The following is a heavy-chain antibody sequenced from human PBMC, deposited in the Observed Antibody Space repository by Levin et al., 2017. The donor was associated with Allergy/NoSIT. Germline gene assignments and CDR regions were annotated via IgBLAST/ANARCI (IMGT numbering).Heavy chain of an antibody. CDR3: VKDTYNGFDWGGLEPFDI. V-gene: IGHV3-9*01. D-gene: IGHD5-12*01. J-gene: IGHJ3*02. CDR1: RITLEAYS. CDR2: ISWNGGSI. Sequence: GGSLRLSCAASRITLEAYSMHWVRQGPGKGLEWVAGISWNGGSIGYADSVRGRFTISRDNSKKSLFLHMNSLRLEDTALYYCVKDTYNGFDWGGLEPFDIWGQGTMVTVSS.